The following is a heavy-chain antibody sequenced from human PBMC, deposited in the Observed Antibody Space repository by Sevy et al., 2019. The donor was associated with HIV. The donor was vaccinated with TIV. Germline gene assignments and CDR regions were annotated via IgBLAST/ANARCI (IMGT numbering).Heavy chain of an antibody. D-gene: IGHD5-18*01. J-gene: IGHJ4*02. V-gene: IGHV3-30*02. CDR2: IRYDGGNK. Sequence: GGSLRLSCAASGFTFSSYGMHWVRQAPGKGLEWVAFIRYDGGNKYYADSVKGRFTISRDNSKNTLYLQMNSLRAEDTAVYYCAKEYSYGYWIDYWGQGSLVNVSS. CDR1: GFTFSSYG. CDR3: AKEYSYGYWIDY.